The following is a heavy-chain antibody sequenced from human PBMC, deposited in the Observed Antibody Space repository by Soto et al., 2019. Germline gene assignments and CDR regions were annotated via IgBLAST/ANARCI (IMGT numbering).Heavy chain of an antibody. J-gene: IGHJ5*02. CDR1: GGSVSSGDYY. CDR3: ERIPVDTSMIYWLDP. D-gene: IGHD5-18*01. V-gene: IGHV4-61*08. Sequence: PSATLSLTCTVSGGSVSSGDYYWSWIRQPPGKGLEWIGYIYYSGNTNYNPSLKSRVIISVDTSKNLFSLKLTSVTAEDTAVYYCERIPVDTSMIYWLDPWGQGILVTVSS. CDR2: IYYSGNT.